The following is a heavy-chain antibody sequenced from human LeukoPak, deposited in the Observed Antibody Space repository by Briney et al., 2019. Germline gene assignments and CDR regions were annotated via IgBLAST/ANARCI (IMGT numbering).Heavy chain of an antibody. CDR2: ISSSSSYT. CDR3: AVDYDYWSAFFSGSRMTPKR. D-gene: IGHD3-3*01. V-gene: IGHV3-11*06. Sequence: GGSLRLSCAASGFTFSDYYMSWIRQAPGKGLEWVSYISSSSSYTNYADSVKGRFTISRDNAKNSLYLQMNSLRAEDTAVYYCAVDYDYWSAFFSGSRMTPKRGGQGTLVTVSS. J-gene: IGHJ4*02. CDR1: GFTFSDYY.